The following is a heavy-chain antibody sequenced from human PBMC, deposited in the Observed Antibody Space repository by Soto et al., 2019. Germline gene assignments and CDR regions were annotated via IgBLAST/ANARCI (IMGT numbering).Heavy chain of an antibody. J-gene: IGHJ4*02. CDR1: GFTFSSHA. D-gene: IGHD6-19*01. Sequence: EVQLLESGGGLVQPGGSLRLSCAVSGFTFSSHAMSWVRQAPGKGLECVSSITGSGDSTYYADSVKGRFTISRDKSKSTLYLQMNSLRAEDTAVYYRAKGLQFSGWLSAQTFDYWGQGTQVTVSS. CDR3: AKGLQFSGWLSAQTFDY. CDR2: ITGSGDST. V-gene: IGHV3-23*01.